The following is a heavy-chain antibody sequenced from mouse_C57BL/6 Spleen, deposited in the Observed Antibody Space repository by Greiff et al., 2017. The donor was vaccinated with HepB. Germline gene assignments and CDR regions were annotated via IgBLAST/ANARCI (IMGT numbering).Heavy chain of an antibody. CDR3: ARREATVVATNYWYFDV. J-gene: IGHJ1*03. Sequence: QVQLQQPGAELVKPGASVKLSCKASGYTFTSYWMHWVKQRPGRGLEWIGRIDPNSGGTKYNEKFKSKATLTVDKPSSTAYMQLSSLTSEDSAVYYCARREATVVATNYWYFDVCGTGTTVTVSS. V-gene: IGHV1-72*01. CDR1: GYTFTSYW. CDR2: IDPNSGGT. D-gene: IGHD1-1*01.